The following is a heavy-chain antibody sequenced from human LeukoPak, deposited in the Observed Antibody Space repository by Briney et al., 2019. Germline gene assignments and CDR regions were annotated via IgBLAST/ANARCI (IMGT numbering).Heavy chain of an antibody. CDR3: STVEHF. D-gene: IGHD1/OR15-1a*01. CDR1: GLTLSGYG. Sequence: GGPLRLSCSASGLTLSGYGMHWFRQIPGKGLVWVSRIDSDGSGTSYADSVKGRFTISRDDVKNMLYLQMNSLRVEDTGLYYCSTVEHFWGQGTLVTVSS. V-gene: IGHV3-74*01. CDR2: IDSDGSGT. J-gene: IGHJ4*02.